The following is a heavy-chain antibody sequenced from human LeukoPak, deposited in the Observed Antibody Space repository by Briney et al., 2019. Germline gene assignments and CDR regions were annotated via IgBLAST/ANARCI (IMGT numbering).Heavy chain of an antibody. CDR1: TYTFTNYG. CDR3: ASTPRFYDMDV. J-gene: IGHJ6*02. CDR2: ITSYNAYT. Sequence: ASVNVSFKASTYTFTNYGIRWVRPAPGQGLEWMGWITSYNAYTNYAQKFQGRVTMTTDTSTRTAYMELRSLRSDDTAIYYCASTPRFYDMDVWGQGTTVTVSS. V-gene: IGHV1-18*01.